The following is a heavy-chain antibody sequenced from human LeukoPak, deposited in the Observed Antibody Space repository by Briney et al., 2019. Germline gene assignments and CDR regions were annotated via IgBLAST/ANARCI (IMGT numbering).Heavy chain of an antibody. V-gene: IGHV3-74*01. CDR1: GFTVSSNY. CDR2: INSDARST. D-gene: IGHD1-26*01. J-gene: IGHJ6*03. Sequence: GGSLRLSCAASGFTVSSNYMNWVRQAPGKGLVWVSRINSDARSTSYADSVKGRFTISRDNAKNTLYLQMDSLRAEDTAVYYCARDPYSGSYYAYYYYYMDVWGKGTTVTVSS. CDR3: ARDPYSGSYYAYYYYYMDV.